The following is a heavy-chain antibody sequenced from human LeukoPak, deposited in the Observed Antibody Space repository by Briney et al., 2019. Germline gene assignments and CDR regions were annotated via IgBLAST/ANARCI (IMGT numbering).Heavy chain of an antibody. D-gene: IGHD1-26*01. V-gene: IGHV1-2*02. J-gene: IGHJ3*02. CDR1: GGTFSSYA. Sequence: ASVKVSCKASGGTFSSYAISWVRQAPGQGLEWMGWMNPNSGGTNYAQKSQGRVTMTRDTSISTAYMGLSRLRSDDTAVYYCARARAKAQVGARVPTPLGIWGQGTMVTVSS. CDR3: ARARAKAQVGARVPTPLGI. CDR2: MNPNSGGT.